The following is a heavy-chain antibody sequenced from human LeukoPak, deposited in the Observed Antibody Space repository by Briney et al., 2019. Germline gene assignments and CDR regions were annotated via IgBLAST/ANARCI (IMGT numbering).Heavy chain of an antibody. V-gene: IGHV3-7*04. CDR1: KFTFSNYF. CDR2: MNQLGNEK. Sequence: PAGSLRFSCAASKFTFSNYFMSWVRQAPGKGLEGVAYMNQLGNEKKYLDSGKGRFTISRDNAKNSLYLQMHSLRAEDTAVYYCARGTYYYEFWGQGTLVTVSS. J-gene: IGHJ4*02. CDR3: ARGTYYYEF. D-gene: IGHD3-16*01.